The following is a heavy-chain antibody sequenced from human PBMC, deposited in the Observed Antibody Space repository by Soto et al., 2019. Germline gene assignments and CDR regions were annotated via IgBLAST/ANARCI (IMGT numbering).Heavy chain of an antibody. CDR2: ISDSGGST. D-gene: IGHD3-10*01. V-gene: IGHV3-23*01. J-gene: IGHJ6*01. CDR3: AKSPYGSALSGAGYGMDV. CDR1: GFTFSSYA. Sequence: EVHLLESGGGLVQPGGSLRLSCSTSGFTFSSYAMNWVRQAPGKGLEWVSAISDSGGSTYFADSVKGRITVSRDNSKNRLYLQMTGLRVEDTAIYFCAKSPYGSALSGAGYGMDVW.